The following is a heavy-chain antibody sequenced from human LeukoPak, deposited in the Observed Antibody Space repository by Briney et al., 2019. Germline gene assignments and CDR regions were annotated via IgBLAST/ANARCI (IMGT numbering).Heavy chain of an antibody. CDR3: AREPYTSPDY. J-gene: IGHJ4*02. D-gene: IGHD1-1*01. CDR2: IYHSGST. Sequence: SETLSLTCTVSGYSISSGYYWGWIRQPPGKGLEWIGSIYHSGSTYYNPSLKSRVTISVDTSKNQFSLKLSSVTAADTAVYYCAREPYTSPDYWGQGTLVTVSS. CDR1: GYSISSGYY. V-gene: IGHV4-38-2*02.